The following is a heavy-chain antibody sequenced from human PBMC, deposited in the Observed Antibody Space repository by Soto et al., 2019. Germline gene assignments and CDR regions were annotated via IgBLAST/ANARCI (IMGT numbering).Heavy chain of an antibody. J-gene: IGHJ4*02. CDR3: ARPLAPYCSGGSCYSGLDY. Sequence: QVQLVQSGAEVKKPGSSVKVSCKASGDTFSNYSISWLRLAPGQGLEWMGEITPILGPPNYAHKFQGRVTITADESTSTVYLALSSLTSEDTAVYYCARPLAPYCSGGSCYSGLDYWGQGTVVTVSS. V-gene: IGHV1-69*11. D-gene: IGHD2-15*01. CDR1: GDTFSNYS. CDR2: ITPILGPP.